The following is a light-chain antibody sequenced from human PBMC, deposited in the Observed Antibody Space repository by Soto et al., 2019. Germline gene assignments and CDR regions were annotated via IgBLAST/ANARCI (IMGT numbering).Light chain of an antibody. J-gene: IGKJ2*01. Sequence: DIPLTQSPSFLSASVGDRVTITCRASQGISSYLAWYQQKPGKAPKLLIYAASPLQSGVPSRFSGSGSGTEFTLTISSLQPEDFATYYCQQLNSYPPGTFGQGTKLEIK. V-gene: IGKV1-9*01. CDR3: QQLNSYPPGT. CDR2: AAS. CDR1: QGISSY.